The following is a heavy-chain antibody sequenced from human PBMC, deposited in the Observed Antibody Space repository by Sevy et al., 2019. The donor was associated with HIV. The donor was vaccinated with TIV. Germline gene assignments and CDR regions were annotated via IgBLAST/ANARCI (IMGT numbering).Heavy chain of an antibody. CDR2: FTGSSDYI. J-gene: IGHJ4*02. D-gene: IGHD1-26*01. V-gene: IGHV3-21*06. CDR1: GFSFSNYN. CDR3: AKWDADRRWYFDY. Sequence: GGSLRLSCAASGFSFSNYNMNWVRQAPGKGLEWVSSFTGSSDYIYYADSVKGRFTISRDNAKNSLYLRMNSLKTEDTAVYYCAKWDADRRWYFDYWGQGILVTVS.